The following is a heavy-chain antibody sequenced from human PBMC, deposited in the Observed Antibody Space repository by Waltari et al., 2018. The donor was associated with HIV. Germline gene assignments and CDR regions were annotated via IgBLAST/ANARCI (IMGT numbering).Heavy chain of an antibody. D-gene: IGHD1-1*01. CDR2: NTSSGYTI. CDR3: ARTTHGIDF. J-gene: IGHJ4*02. V-gene: IGHV3-48*04. Sequence: EVQLVASGGGLVQPRASLRLSCVASGLTLSSYNMNWGRQAPGKGLEWHSYNTSSGYTIYYADSVEGRFTVSRDNAKNSLYLQMNSLRAEDTAVYYCARTTHGIDFWGQGTLVTVSS. CDR1: GLTLSSYN.